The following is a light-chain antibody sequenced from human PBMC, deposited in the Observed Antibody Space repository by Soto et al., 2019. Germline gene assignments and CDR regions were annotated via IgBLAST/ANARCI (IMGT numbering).Light chain of an antibody. CDR1: SSNIGSNT. Sequence: QSVLTQPPSASGTPGQRVTISCSGSSSNIGSNTVSWYQQVPGTAPKLLMYSNNQRSSGVPDRFSGSRSGTSASLAISGLQSEDEADYYCAAWDDSLNGLVFGGGTKVTVL. CDR2: SNN. V-gene: IGLV1-44*01. CDR3: AAWDDSLNGLV. J-gene: IGLJ2*01.